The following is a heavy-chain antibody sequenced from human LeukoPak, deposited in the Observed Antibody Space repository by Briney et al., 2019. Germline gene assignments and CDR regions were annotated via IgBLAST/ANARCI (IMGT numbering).Heavy chain of an antibody. Sequence: GGSLRLSCAASGFTFSSYAMSWVRQAPGKGLEWVSAISGSGGSTYYADSVKGRFTISRDNSKNTLYLQMNSLRAEDTAVYYCAKVSDFIVVVPAADKYFQHWGQGTLVTVSS. CDR3: AKVSDFIVVVPAADKYFQH. CDR2: ISGSGGST. J-gene: IGHJ1*01. V-gene: IGHV3-23*01. D-gene: IGHD2-2*01. CDR1: GFTFSSYA.